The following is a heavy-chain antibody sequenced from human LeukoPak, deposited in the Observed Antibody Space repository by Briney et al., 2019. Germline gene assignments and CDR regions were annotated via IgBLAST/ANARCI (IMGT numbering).Heavy chain of an antibody. V-gene: IGHV1-69*05. CDR1: GGTFSSYA. CDR3: ARSSSSYAPLFHH. CDR2: IIPIFGTA. Sequence: SVKVSCKASGGTFSSYAISWVRQAPGQGLEWMGGIIPIFGTANYAQKFQGRVTITTDESTSTAYMELSSLRSEDTAVYYCARSSSSYAPLFHHWGQGTLVTVSS. D-gene: IGHD6-13*01. J-gene: IGHJ1*01.